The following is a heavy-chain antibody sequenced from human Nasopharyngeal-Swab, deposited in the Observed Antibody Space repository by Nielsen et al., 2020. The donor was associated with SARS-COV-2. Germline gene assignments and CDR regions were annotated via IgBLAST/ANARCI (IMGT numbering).Heavy chain of an antibody. CDR3: AVTWDY. J-gene: IGHJ4*02. Sequence: ASVKVSCKASGYTFRSYGISWVRQAPGQGLEWMGWISVYNGNTNYAQKLQGRVTMTTDTSTNTAYMELRSLKSDDTAVYYCAVTWDYWGQGTLVTVSS. V-gene: IGHV1-18*01. D-gene: IGHD2-21*02. CDR1: GYTFRSYG. CDR2: ISVYNGNT.